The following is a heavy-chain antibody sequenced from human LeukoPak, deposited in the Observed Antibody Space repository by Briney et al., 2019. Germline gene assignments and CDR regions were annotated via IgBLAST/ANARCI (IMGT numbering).Heavy chain of an antibody. V-gene: IGHV1-2*02. Sequence: ASVKVSCKASGYTFSGYYMHWVRQAPGQGLEWMGWINPKSGGTNEAQKFHDRVTMTRDKSIRTAYMEVSRLRSDDTAVYYCARFGAHRTPVRAFDIWGQGTMVTVSS. CDR1: GYTFSGYY. D-gene: IGHD3-10*01. CDR3: ARFGAHRTPVRAFDI. J-gene: IGHJ3*02. CDR2: INPKSGGT.